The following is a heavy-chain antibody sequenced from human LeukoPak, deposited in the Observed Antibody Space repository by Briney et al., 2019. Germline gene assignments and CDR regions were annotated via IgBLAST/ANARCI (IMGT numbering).Heavy chain of an antibody. D-gene: IGHD3-3*01. CDR3: ARETVDFWSGYGY. CDR1: GGSISSGSYY. Sequence: ASETLSLTCTVSGGSISSGSYYWSWIRQPAGKGLECIGRIYTSGSTNYNPSLKSRVTIPVDTSKNQFSLKLSSVPAADTAVYYCARETVDFWSGYGYWGQGTLVTVSS. CDR2: IYTSGST. J-gene: IGHJ4*02. V-gene: IGHV4-61*02.